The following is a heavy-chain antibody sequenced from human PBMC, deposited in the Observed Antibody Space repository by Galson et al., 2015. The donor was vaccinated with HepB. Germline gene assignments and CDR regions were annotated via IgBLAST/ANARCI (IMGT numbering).Heavy chain of an antibody. Sequence: SLRLSCAASGFTFSSYAMHWVRQAPGKGLEWVAVISYDGSNKYYADSVKGRFTISRDNSKNTLYLQMNSLRAEDTAVYYCARDNNLLFTRYFDYWGQGTLVTVSS. D-gene: IGHD3-16*01. CDR1: GFTFSSYA. CDR3: ARDNNLLFTRYFDY. V-gene: IGHV3-30*04. J-gene: IGHJ4*02. CDR2: ISYDGSNK.